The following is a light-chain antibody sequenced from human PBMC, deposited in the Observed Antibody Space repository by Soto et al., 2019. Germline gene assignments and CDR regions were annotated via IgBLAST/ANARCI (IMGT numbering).Light chain of an antibody. CDR3: QTYDTGVSGSI. J-gene: IGLJ2*01. Sequence: QSVLTQPPSVSGAPGQMVALSCAGTSSNIGAGYDVHWYQHLPGTAPKLLIFGNINRPAGVPDRFSGSKSGTSASLAISGLQAADEGYYYCQTYDTGVSGSIFGGGTKLTVL. CDR2: GNI. CDR1: SSNIGAGYD. V-gene: IGLV1-40*01.